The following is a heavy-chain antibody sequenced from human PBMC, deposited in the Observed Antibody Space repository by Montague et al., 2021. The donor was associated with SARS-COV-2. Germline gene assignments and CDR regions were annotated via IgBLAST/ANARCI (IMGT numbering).Heavy chain of an antibody. J-gene: IGHJ4*02. CDR3: ASPGGYCTGGSCYYVY. Sequence: SETLSLTCSVSGGSISTYYWSWIRQPPAKGLEWIGHIYYSGSTNYNPSLKSRVTISIDTSKNQFSLELSSVTAADMAVYYCASPGGYCTGGSCYYVYWGQGTLVTVSS. D-gene: IGHD2-15*01. V-gene: IGHV4-59*01. CDR1: GGSISTYY. CDR2: IYYSGST.